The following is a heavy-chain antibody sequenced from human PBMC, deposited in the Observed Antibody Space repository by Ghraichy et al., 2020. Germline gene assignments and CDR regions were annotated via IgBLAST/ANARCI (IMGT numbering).Heavy chain of an antibody. D-gene: IGHD3-3*01. CDR3: ARGPGGYYVH. Sequence: GGSLRLSCSASGFSFNNYGMHWVRQAPGKGLEYVSAINSNGGSTHYADSVKGRFTISRDNPKKTVFLIMNSLRDEDTAVYFCARGPGGYYVHWGQGTLVTVSS. CDR1: GFSFNNYG. CDR2: INSNGGST. J-gene: IGHJ4*02. V-gene: IGHV3-64*04.